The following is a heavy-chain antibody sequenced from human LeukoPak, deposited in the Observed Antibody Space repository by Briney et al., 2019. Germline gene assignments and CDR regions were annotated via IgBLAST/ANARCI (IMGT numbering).Heavy chain of an antibody. J-gene: IGHJ4*02. D-gene: IGHD3-10*01. CDR1: GGTFSSYA. Sequence: SVKVSCKASGGTFSSYAISWVRQAPGQGLEWMGGIIPIFGTANYAQKFQGRVTITTDESTSTAYMELSSLRSEDTAVYYCARDPNYYGSGSYYNELDYWGQGTLVTVSS. V-gene: IGHV1-69*05. CDR2: IIPIFGTA. CDR3: ARDPNYYGSGSYYNELDY.